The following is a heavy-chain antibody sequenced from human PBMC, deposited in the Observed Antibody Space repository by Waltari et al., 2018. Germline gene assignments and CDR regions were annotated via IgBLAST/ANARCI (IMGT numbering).Heavy chain of an antibody. CDR2: SASGGET. Sequence: EVQLVESGGDVGQPGGSLRLSCAASGFVFSTYDMHWVRQASVKGLEWVESSASGGETYFPDSVKGRFTISRDKAKNSLYLQMNSLRVGDTAVYYCTRGTSYYASGYYHPTKFDYWGLGTQVTVSS. CDR3: TRGTSYYASGYYHPTKFDY. CDR1: GFVFSTYD. J-gene: IGHJ4*02. D-gene: IGHD5-18*01. V-gene: IGHV3-13*01.